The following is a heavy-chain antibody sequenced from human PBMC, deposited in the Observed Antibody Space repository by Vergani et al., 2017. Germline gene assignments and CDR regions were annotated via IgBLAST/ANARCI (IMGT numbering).Heavy chain of an antibody. CDR1: GYTFTNYY. V-gene: IGHV1-46*03. CDR2: INPSGGST. J-gene: IGHJ4*02. Sequence: QVLLVQSGAEVKKPGASVRVSCKTSGYTFTNYYIHWVRQAPGQGLEWMGIINPSGGSTTYAQQFQGRLTMTRDTSTSTVYMDLSNLRSEDTAVYYCARPHGDILPPDPRRLDYWGQGTLVTVPS. CDR3: ARPHGDILPPDPRRLDY.